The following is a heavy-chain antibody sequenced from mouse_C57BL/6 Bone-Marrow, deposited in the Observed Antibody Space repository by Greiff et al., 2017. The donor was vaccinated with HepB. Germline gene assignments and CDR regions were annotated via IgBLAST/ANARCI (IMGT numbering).Heavy chain of an antibody. Sequence: VQLQQSGAELVRPGASVKLSCTASGFNIKDDYMHWVKQRPEQGLEWIGWIDPENGDTEYASKFQGKAPITADTSSNTAYLQLSSLTSEDTAVYYCTTHWNYFDYWGQGTTLTVSS. CDR2: IDPENGDT. D-gene: IGHD4-1*01. CDR3: TTHWNYFDY. CDR1: GFNIKDDY. J-gene: IGHJ2*01. V-gene: IGHV14-4*01.